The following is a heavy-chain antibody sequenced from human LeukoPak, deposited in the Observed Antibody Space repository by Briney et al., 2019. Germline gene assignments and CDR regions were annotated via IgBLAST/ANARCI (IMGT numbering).Heavy chain of an antibody. J-gene: IGHJ6*02. Sequence: SETLSLTCTVSGGSISSYYWSWIRQPAGKGLEWIGRLYSNGGTNYSPSLKSRVTMSIDTSKNQFSLKLSSVTAADTAVYYCARLSPDYYYYGMDVWSQGTTVTVSS. V-gene: IGHV4-4*07. CDR1: GGSISSYY. CDR3: ARLSPDYYYYGMDV. CDR2: LYSNGGT.